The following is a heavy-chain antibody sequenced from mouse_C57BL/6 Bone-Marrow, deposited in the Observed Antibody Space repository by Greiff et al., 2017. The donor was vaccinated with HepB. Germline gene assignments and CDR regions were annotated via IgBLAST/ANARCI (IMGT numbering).Heavy chain of an antibody. CDR2: IDPSDSET. CDR1: GYTFTSYW. CDR3: ARTIYYDYGGFDY. V-gene: IGHV1-52*01. J-gene: IGHJ2*01. D-gene: IGHD2-4*01. Sequence: QVQLQQPGAELVRPGSSVKLSCKASGYTFTSYWMHWVKQRPIQGLEWIGNIDPSDSETHYNQKFKDKATLTVDKSSSTAYMQLSSLTSEDSAVYYCARTIYYDYGGFDYWGQGTTLTVSS.